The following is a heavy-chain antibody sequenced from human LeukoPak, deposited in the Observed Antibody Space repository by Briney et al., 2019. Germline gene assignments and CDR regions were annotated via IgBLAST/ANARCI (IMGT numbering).Heavy chain of an antibody. Sequence: ASVKVSCKASGYTFTGYYMHWVRQAPGQGLEWMGWINPNSGDTDYQGRVTMTRDTSIGTGYMELTSLRSDDTAVYYCASVRMGATPFDYWGQGTLVTVSS. CDR2: INPNSGDT. V-gene: IGHV1-2*02. CDR3: ASVRMGATPFDY. D-gene: IGHD1-26*01. CDR1: GYTFTGYY. J-gene: IGHJ4*02.